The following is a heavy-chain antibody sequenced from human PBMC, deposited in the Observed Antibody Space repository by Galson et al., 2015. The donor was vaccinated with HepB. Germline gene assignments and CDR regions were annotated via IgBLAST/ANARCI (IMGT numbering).Heavy chain of an antibody. J-gene: IGHJ6*02. Sequence: SLRLSCAASEFIFSGYAMSWVRQAPGKGLEWVSGISGGGASSFYADTVKGRFTVSRENSKNTLYLQMNRLRAEDTAVYYCAKEVAMALSYDMDVWGQGTTVTVSS. D-gene: IGHD5-24*01. CDR3: AKEVAMALSYDMDV. CDR1: EFIFSGYA. CDR2: ISGGGASS. V-gene: IGHV3-23*01.